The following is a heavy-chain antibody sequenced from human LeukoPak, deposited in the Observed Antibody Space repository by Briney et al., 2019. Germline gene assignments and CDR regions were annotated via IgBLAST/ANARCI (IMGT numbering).Heavy chain of an antibody. Sequence: SETLSLTCTVSGGSISSSTYYWGWIRQPPGKGLEWIGSIYYSGSTYYNPSLKSRVTISVDTSKNQFSLKLSSVTAADTAVYFCASLYCSDGICYSGLGSADYWGRGTLVTVSS. CDR2: IYYSGST. D-gene: IGHD2-15*01. CDR3: ASLYCSDGICYSGLGSADY. J-gene: IGHJ4*02. CDR1: GGSISSSTYY. V-gene: IGHV4-39*01.